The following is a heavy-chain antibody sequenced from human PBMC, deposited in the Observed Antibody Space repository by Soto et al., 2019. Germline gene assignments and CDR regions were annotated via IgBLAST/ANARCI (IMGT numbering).Heavy chain of an antibody. CDR3: ARRVGGSYYNEGWFDS. Sequence: GESLKISCKGSGYSFTSYWIGWVRQMPGKGLEWMGIIYPGDSDTRYSPSFQGQVTISADKSISTAYLQWSSLKASDTAMYYCARRVGGSYYNEGWFDSWGQGTLVTVSS. CDR2: IYPGDSDT. D-gene: IGHD3-10*01. J-gene: IGHJ5*01. V-gene: IGHV5-51*01. CDR1: GYSFTSYW.